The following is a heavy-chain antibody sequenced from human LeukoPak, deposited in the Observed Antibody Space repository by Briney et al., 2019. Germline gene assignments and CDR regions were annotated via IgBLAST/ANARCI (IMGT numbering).Heavy chain of an antibody. Sequence: GGSLRLSCAASRFTFSSYSMNWVRQAPGKGLEWVSSISSSSSYIYYADSVKGRFTIPRDNAKNSLYLQMNSLRAEDTAVYYCARVGATSIDYWGQGTLVTVSS. D-gene: IGHD1-26*01. CDR3: ARVGATSIDY. CDR1: RFTFSSYS. V-gene: IGHV3-21*04. J-gene: IGHJ4*02. CDR2: ISSSSSYI.